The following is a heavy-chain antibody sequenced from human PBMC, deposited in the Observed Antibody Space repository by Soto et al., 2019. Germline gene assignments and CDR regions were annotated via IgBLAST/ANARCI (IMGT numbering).Heavy chain of an antibody. V-gene: IGHV4-34*01. Sequence: SETLSLTCAVYGGSFSGYYWSWIRQPPGKGLEWIGEINHSGSTNYNPSLKSRVTISVDTSKNQFSLKLSSVTAADTAVYYCARLLLWFGELYSWFDPWGQGTLVTVSS. CDR2: INHSGST. D-gene: IGHD3-10*01. J-gene: IGHJ5*02. CDR3: ARLLLWFGELYSWFDP. CDR1: GGSFSGYY.